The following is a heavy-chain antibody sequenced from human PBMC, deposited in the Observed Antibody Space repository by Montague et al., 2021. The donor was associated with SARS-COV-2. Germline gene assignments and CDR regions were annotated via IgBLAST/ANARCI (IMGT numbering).Heavy chain of an antibody. CDR1: GYSISTGYY. V-gene: IGHV4-38-2*02. CDR3: AKVAGSHDTFDI. CDR2: IYHSGST. J-gene: IGHJ3*02. Sequence: SETLSLTCTVSGYSISTGYYWGWIRQPPGKGLEWIGTIYHSGSTYFNPPLKSRVTISVDTSKNQFSLNLSSVTAADTAVYYCAKVAGSHDTFDIWDRGTMVTVSS. D-gene: IGHD6-19*01.